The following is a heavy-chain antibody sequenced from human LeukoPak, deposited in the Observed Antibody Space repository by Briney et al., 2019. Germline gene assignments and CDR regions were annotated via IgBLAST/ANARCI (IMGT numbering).Heavy chain of an antibody. D-gene: IGHD3-10*01. J-gene: IGHJ4*01. V-gene: IGHV3-23*01. Sequence: GGSLRLSCAASVHPLSTYPMTRVPQAPGKGLERVSLISGSDGRTYYADCVKGRYPISRDNAKNSLYLQMNSLRAEDTAVYYCARDTTNVLLWFGEIDYWGQGTLVTVSS. CDR3: ARDTTNVLLWFGEIDY. CDR1: VHPLSTYP. CDR2: ISGSDGRT.